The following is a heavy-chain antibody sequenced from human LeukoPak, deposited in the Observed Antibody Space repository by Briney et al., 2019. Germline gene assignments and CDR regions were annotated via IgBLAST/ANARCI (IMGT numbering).Heavy chain of an antibody. CDR1: GFTFSSYE. CDR3: AREGNNMSAFDI. J-gene: IGHJ3*02. CDR2: ISTSGSTV. V-gene: IGHV3-48*03. Sequence: PGGSLRLSCAASGFTFSSYEMHWVRQAPGKGLEWVSYISTSGSTVYYADSVKGRFTISRDDAKNALYVQMNSLRAEDTAVYYCAREGNNMSAFDIRGQGTVVTVSS. D-gene: IGHD2/OR15-2a*01.